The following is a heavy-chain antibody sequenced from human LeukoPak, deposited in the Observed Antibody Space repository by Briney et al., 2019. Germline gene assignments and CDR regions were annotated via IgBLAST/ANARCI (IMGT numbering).Heavy chain of an antibody. J-gene: IGHJ6*02. CDR3: ARWGDDFWSGPTRIQYYYYGMDV. D-gene: IGHD3-3*01. CDR1: GFTFSEHN. Sequence: PGGSLRLSCAASGFTFSEHNMHWVRQAPGKGLEWVGRIRKKVDGYTTDYAASVKGRFTFSRDDSKNSLFLQMNSLRTDDTAVYYCARWGDDFWSGPTRIQYYYYGMDVWGQGTTVTVSS. V-gene: IGHV3-72*01. CDR2: IRKKVDGYTT.